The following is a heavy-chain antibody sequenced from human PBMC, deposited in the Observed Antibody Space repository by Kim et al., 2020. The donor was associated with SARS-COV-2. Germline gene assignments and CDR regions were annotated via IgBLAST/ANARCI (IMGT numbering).Heavy chain of an antibody. CDR1: GFTFSSYA. J-gene: IGHJ4*02. CDR3: AKQSGRYPQRYYFDY. CDR2: ISGSGGST. V-gene: IGHV3-23*01. D-gene: IGHD1-26*01. Sequence: GGSLRLSCAASGFTFSSYAMSWVRQAPGKGLEWVSAISGSGGSTYYADSVKGRFTISRDNSKNTLYLQMNSLRAEDTAVYYCAKQSGRYPQRYYFDYWGQGTLVTVSS.